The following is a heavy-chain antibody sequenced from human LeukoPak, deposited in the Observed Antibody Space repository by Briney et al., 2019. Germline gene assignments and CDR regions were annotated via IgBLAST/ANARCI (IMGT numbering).Heavy chain of an antibody. J-gene: IGHJ4*02. CDR2: ISSSSSYT. D-gene: IGHD6-13*01. V-gene: IGHV3-11*03. Sequence: GGSLRLSCAASGFTFSDYYMSWIRQAPGKGLEWVSYISSSSSYTNYADSVKGRFTISRDDSKNTLYLQMNSLRAEDTAVYFCAPPLRSSSFDYWGQGTLVAVSS. CDR3: APPLRSSSFDY. CDR1: GFTFSDYY.